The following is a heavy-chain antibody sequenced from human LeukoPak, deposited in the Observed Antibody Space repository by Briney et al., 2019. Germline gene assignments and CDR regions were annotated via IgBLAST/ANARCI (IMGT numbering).Heavy chain of an antibody. CDR2: INPNSGGT. CDR1: GYTFTGYY. Sequence: ASVKVSCKASGYTFTGYYMHWVRQAPGQGLEWMGWINPNSGGTKYAQKFQGRVTMTRDTSISTAYMELSRLRSDDTAVYYCAREITIFGVEGAFDIWGQGTMVTVSS. J-gene: IGHJ3*02. D-gene: IGHD3-3*01. CDR3: AREITIFGVEGAFDI. V-gene: IGHV1-2*02.